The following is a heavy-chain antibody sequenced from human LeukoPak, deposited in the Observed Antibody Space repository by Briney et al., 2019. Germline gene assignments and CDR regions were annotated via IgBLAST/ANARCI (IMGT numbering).Heavy chain of an antibody. CDR3: AREYYYDSSGYAGAHFDY. Sequence: PSETLSLTCTVSGGSISSYYWSWIRQPPGKGLEWIGYIYYSGSTNYNPSLKSRVTISVDTSKNQSSLKLSSVTAADTAVYYCAREYYYDSSGYAGAHFDYWGQGTLVTVSS. CDR2: IYYSGST. CDR1: GGSISSYY. J-gene: IGHJ4*02. V-gene: IGHV4-59*01. D-gene: IGHD3-22*01.